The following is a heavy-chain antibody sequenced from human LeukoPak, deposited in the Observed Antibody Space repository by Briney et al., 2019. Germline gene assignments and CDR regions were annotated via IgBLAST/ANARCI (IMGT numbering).Heavy chain of an antibody. V-gene: IGHV4-59*11. Sequence: SETLSLTCTVSGDSFSRHYWTWIRQPPGKGLEWIGYISYRGSTNYNPSLKSRVTISIDTSKNQFSLRLSSVTAADTAVYYCARDQAAVTKGFDIWGQGTMVSVSS. CDR2: ISYRGST. CDR1: GDSFSRHY. J-gene: IGHJ3*02. CDR3: ARDQAAVTKGFDI. D-gene: IGHD4-17*01.